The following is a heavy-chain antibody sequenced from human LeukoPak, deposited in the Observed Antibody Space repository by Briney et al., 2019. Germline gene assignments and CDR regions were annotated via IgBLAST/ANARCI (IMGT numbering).Heavy chain of an antibody. Sequence: GGSLRLSCAASGFTFSNAWMSWVRQAPGKGLEWVSVIYSGGSTYYADSVKGRFTISRDNSKNTLYLQMNSLRAEDTAVYYCARELRITMVRGVYMDVWGKGTTVTISS. CDR2: IYSGGST. CDR1: GFTFSNAW. CDR3: ARELRITMVRGVYMDV. J-gene: IGHJ6*03. V-gene: IGHV3-66*01. D-gene: IGHD3-10*01.